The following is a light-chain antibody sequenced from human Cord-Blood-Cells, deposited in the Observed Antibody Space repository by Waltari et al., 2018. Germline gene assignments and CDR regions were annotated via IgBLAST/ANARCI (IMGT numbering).Light chain of an antibody. CDR1: SSDVGGYNY. Sequence: QSALTQPPSASGSPGQSVTISCTGTSSDVGGYNYVSWYQQHPGKAPKLMIYEVSKRPSGVPERCSGSKAGNTASLTVSGLQAEDEADYYGSSYAGSNNVVFGGGTKLTVL. V-gene: IGLV2-8*01. CDR3: SSYAGSNNVV. CDR2: EVS. J-gene: IGLJ2*01.